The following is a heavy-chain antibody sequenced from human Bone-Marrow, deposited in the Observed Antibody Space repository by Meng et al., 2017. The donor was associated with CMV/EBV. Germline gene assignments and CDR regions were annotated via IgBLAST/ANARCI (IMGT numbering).Heavy chain of an antibody. CDR2: IYPGDSDT. Sequence: GESLKISCKGSGYNFTTYWIGWVRQMPGKGLEWMGIIYPGDSDTRYSPSFQGQVTISADKSISTAYLQWSSLKASDTAMYYCARSQGLPAASHYYYYYYGMDVWGQRNTVNVAS. V-gene: IGHV5-51*01. D-gene: IGHD2-2*01. CDR1: GYNFTTYW. J-gene: IGHJ6*02. CDR3: ARSQGLPAASHYYYYYYGMDV.